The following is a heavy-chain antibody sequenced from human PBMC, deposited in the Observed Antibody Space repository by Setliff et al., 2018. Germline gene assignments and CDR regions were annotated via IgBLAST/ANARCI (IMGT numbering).Heavy chain of an antibody. Sequence: ASVKVSCKASGYTLTNYYMHWVRQAPGQGLEWMGGTIPIFGSTNYAQKFQDRVTIITDESTSTAYMELRSLRTEDTDVYYCVREGVDSRSSTDYRYYMDVWGKGTTVTVSS. CDR3: VREGVDSRSSTDYRYYMDV. J-gene: IGHJ6*03. V-gene: IGHV1-69*05. D-gene: IGHD3-22*01. CDR2: TIPIFGST. CDR1: GYTLTNYY.